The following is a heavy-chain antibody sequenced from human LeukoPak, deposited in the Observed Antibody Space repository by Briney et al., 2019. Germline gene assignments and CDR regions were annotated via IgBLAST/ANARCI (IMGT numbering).Heavy chain of an antibody. J-gene: IGHJ3*01. CDR1: GGSISSYY. CDR2: IYYSGST. D-gene: IGHD1-26*01. V-gene: IGHV4-59*01. CDR3: ARDPGWDRPSWGTFDL. Sequence: PSETLSLTCTVSGGSISSYYWNWIRQPPGKGLEWIGSIYYSGSTYYNPSLKSRVTISVDTSKNQFSLKLTSMTAADTAVYYCARDPGWDRPSWGTFDLWGQGTMVTVSS.